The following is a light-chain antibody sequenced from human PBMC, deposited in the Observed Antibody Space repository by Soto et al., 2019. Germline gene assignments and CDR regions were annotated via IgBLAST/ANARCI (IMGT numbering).Light chain of an antibody. Sequence: DIQMTQSPSTLSASAGDRVTITCRASQTISSWLAWYQQKPGKAPKLLIYDASTLASGAPSRFSGSGSGTEFTLTISSLQPDDFATYYCQHYNSYPYTFGQGTELDIK. CDR1: QTISSW. V-gene: IGKV1-5*01. CDR2: DAS. J-gene: IGKJ2*01. CDR3: QHYNSYPYT.